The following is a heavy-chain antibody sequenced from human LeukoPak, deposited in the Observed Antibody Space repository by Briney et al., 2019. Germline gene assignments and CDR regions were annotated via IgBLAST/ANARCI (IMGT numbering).Heavy chain of an antibody. V-gene: IGHV5-51*01. CDR3: ARHYSYNWFGY. CDR1: GYDFTAHW. CDR2: INAANSDT. Sequence: GASLQISCKGSGYDFTAHWIAWVRQKPGKGLEWMGNINAANSDTTYSPSFQGQVTLSVDKSISTAYLQLSSLKASDTAMYYCARHYSYNWFGYWGQGSPVTVSS. D-gene: IGHD5-24*01. J-gene: IGHJ4*02.